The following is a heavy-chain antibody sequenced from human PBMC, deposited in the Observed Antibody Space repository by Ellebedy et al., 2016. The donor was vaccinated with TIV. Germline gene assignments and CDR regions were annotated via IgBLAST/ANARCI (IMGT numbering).Heavy chain of an antibody. CDR1: GFTFDDYT. Sequence: GGSLRLSCAASGFTFDDYTMHWVRQAPGKGLEWFSLISWDGGSTYYADSVKVRFTISRDNSKNSLYLQMNSLRTEDTALYYCAKDIGVGAYDSSGYWDAFDIWGQGTMVTVSS. CDR2: ISWDGGST. V-gene: IGHV3-43*01. D-gene: IGHD3-22*01. J-gene: IGHJ3*02. CDR3: AKDIGVGAYDSSGYWDAFDI.